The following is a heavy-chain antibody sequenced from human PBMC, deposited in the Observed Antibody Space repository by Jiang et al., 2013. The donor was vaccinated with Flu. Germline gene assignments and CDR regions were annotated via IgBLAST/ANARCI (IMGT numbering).Heavy chain of an antibody. D-gene: IGHD1-26*01. CDR2: IYHSGST. Sequence: LLKPSETLSLTCAVSGYSISSGYYWGWIRQPPGKGLEWIGSIYHSGSTYYNPSLKSRVTISVDTSKNQFSLKLSSVTAADTAVYYCAREVGATDYWGQGTLVTVSS. CDR3: AREVGATDY. V-gene: IGHV4-38-2*01. CDR1: GYSISSGYY. J-gene: IGHJ4*02.